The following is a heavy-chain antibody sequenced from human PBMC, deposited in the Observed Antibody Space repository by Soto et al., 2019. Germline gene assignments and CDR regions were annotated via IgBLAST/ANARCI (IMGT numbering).Heavy chain of an antibody. CDR3: TSSSSGYYTDFDY. J-gene: IGHJ4*02. CDR1: GFTFGDYA. CDR2: IRSKAYGGTT. V-gene: IGHV3-49*03. Sequence: GGSLRLSCTASGFTFGDYAMSWFRQAPGKGLEWVGFIRSKAYGGTTEYAASVKGRFTISRDDSKSIAYLQMNSLKTEDTAVYYCTSSSSGYYTDFDYWGQGXLVTVYS. D-gene: IGHD3-3*01.